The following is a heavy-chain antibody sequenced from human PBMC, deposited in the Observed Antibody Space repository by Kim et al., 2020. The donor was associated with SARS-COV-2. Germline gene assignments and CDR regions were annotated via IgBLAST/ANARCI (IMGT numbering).Heavy chain of an antibody. CDR3: ARGSKIVVVPAAVDFDY. CDR1: GYTFTSYD. D-gene: IGHD2-2*01. CDR2: MNPNSGNT. J-gene: IGHJ4*02. V-gene: IGHV1-8*01. Sequence: ASVKVSCKASGYTFTSYDINWVRQATGQGLEWMGWMNPNSGNTGYAQKFQGRVTMTRNTSISTAYMELSSLRSEDTAVYYCARGSKIVVVPAAVDFDYWGQGTLVTVSS.